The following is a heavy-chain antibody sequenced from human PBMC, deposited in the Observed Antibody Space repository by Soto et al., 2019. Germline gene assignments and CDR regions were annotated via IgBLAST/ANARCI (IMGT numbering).Heavy chain of an antibody. Sequence: QVHLQESGPGLVKPSETLSLTCTVSGVSIHNSHSFWGWIRQPPGKGLEFIANVYYSVGAHYNPSFKSRVTISVDTATNQVSLRMSSVTAADTAVYFCGRVVEGATRHTDFDSWGQGTLVTVSS. J-gene: IGHJ5*01. CDR3: GRVVEGATRHTDFDS. V-gene: IGHV4-39*01. D-gene: IGHD2-21*01. CDR1: GVSIHNSHSF. CDR2: VYYSVGA.